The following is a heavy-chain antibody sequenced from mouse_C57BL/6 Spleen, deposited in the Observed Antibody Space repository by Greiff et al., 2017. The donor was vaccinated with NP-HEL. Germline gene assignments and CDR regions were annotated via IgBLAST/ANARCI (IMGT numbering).Heavy chain of an antibody. J-gene: IGHJ2*01. Sequence: QVQLKQPGAELVKPGASVKLSCKASGYTFTSYWMHWVKQRPGQGLEWIGMIHPNSGSTNYNEKFKSKATLTVDKSSSTAYMQLSSLTSEDSAVYYCATKETNWDGYFDYWGQGTTLTVSS. CDR3: ATKETNWDGYFDY. V-gene: IGHV1-64*01. D-gene: IGHD4-1*01. CDR1: GYTFTSYW. CDR2: IHPNSGST.